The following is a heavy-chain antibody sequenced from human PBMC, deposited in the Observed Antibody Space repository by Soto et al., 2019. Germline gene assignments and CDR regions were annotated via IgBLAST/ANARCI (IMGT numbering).Heavy chain of an antibody. Sequence: QVQLQESGPGLVKPSENLSLTCTVSGGSISSYYWSWIRQPPGKGLEWIVYIYYSGSTNYNPSHTSRVTISVDTSKNQFSLKLSSVTAADTAVYYLARSDGRYWGQGTLVTVSS. J-gene: IGHJ4*02. V-gene: IGHV4-59*01. CDR3: ARSDGRY. CDR2: IYYSGST. CDR1: GGSISSYY.